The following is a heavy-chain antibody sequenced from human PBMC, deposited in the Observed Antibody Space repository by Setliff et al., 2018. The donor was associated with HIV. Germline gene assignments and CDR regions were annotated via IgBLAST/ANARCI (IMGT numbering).Heavy chain of an antibody. CDR1: GGSISSGGHY. CDR2: VYTSGSA. V-gene: IGHV4-61*09. D-gene: IGHD7-27*01. J-gene: IGHJ4*02. Sequence: SETLSLTCTVSGGSISSGGHYWNWIRQPAGRGLEWIGHVYTSGSASYNPPLKSRVTISIDTSKNQFSLQLSSVTAADTAVYYCARAPTGELDFWGQGTLVTVSS. CDR3: ARAPTGELDF.